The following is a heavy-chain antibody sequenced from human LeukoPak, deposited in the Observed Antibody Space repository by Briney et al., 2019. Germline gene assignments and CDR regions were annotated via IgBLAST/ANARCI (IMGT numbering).Heavy chain of an antibody. V-gene: IGHV4-39*01. D-gene: IGHD5-18*01. J-gene: IGHJ3*02. CDR3: ARQGEYSYGYGRAFDI. Sequence: SETLSLTCTVSGGSISSRSYYWGWIRQPPGKGLEWIGSIYYSGSTYYNPSLKSRVTISVDTSKNQFSLKLSSVTAADTAVYYCARQGEYSYGYGRAFDIWGQGTMVTVSS. CDR1: GGSISSRSYY. CDR2: IYYSGST.